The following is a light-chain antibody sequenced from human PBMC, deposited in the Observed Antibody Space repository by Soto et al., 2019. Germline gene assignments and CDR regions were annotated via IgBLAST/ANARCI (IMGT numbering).Light chain of an antibody. Sequence: EIVLTQSPGTLSLSPGERATLSCRASQSVSSTYLAWYQQKPGQAPRLLIYGASSRATGFPDRFSGSGSGTDFTLTISRLEPEDFAVYYCPQYGSSPRTFGQGTKVEIK. J-gene: IGKJ1*01. CDR1: QSVSSTY. V-gene: IGKV3-20*01. CDR3: PQYGSSPRT. CDR2: GAS.